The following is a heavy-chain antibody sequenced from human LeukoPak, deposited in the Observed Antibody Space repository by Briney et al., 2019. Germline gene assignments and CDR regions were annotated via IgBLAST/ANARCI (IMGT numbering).Heavy chain of an antibody. Sequence: SETLSLTCTVSGGSISSSSSYWGWIRQPPGKGLEWIGSIYYSGSTYYNPSLKSRVTISVDTSKNQFSLKLSSVTAADTAVYYCARQRITMVRGVLPPTKYYFDYWGQGTLVTVSS. V-gene: IGHV4-39*01. CDR3: ARQRITMVRGVLPPTKYYFDY. D-gene: IGHD3-10*01. CDR1: GGSISSSSSY. J-gene: IGHJ4*02. CDR2: IYYSGST.